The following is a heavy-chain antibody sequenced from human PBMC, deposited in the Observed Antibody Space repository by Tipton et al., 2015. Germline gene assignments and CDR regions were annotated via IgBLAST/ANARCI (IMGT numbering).Heavy chain of an antibody. CDR3: ARDLEDGMDV. Sequence: TLSLTCTVSGGSVTSGSYYWSWIRQPPGKGLEWIGYISYTDGAHYNPALKSRVTISVDTSKNQFSLTLNSVAAADTAVYYCARDLEDGMDVWGHGTTVSVSS. V-gene: IGHV4-61*01. CDR1: GGSVTSGSYY. D-gene: IGHD5-24*01. J-gene: IGHJ6*02. CDR2: ISYTDGA.